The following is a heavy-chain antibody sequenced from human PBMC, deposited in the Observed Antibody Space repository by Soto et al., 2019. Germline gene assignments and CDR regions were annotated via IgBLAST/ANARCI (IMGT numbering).Heavy chain of an antibody. V-gene: IGHV2-5*01. CDR3: AHSFSPLTMIVVVPFDP. CDR2: IYWNDDK. Sequence: QITLKESGPTLVKPTQTLTLTCTFSGFSLSTSGVGVGWIRQPPGKALEWLALIYWNDDKRYSPSLKSRLTITKDTSKTQVVLTMTNMDPVDTATYYCAHSFSPLTMIVVVPFDPWGQGTLVTVSS. D-gene: IGHD3-22*01. CDR1: GFSLSTSGVG. J-gene: IGHJ5*02.